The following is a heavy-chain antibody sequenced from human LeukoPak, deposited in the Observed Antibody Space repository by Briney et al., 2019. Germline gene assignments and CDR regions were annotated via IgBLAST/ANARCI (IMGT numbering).Heavy chain of an antibody. V-gene: IGHV3-53*01. J-gene: IGHJ4*02. CDR3: AKGAITVTTKSYFDC. CDR2: IYSDGST. Sequence: GGSLRLSCAASGFSVSTNYMSWVRQAPGQGLEWVSLIYSDGSTYYADSVKGRFTISRDKSKNTLYLQMNSLRAEDTAVYYCAKGAITVTTKSYFDCWGQGTLVTVSS. CDR1: GFSVSTNY. D-gene: IGHD4-17*01.